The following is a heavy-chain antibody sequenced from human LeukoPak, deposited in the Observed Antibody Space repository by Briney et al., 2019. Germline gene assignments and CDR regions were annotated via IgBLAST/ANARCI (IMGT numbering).Heavy chain of an antibody. D-gene: IGHD2-2*02. J-gene: IGHJ4*02. CDR1: GFTFSSYS. CDR2: ISGSGGST. CDR3: AKALLPRGHCSSTSCYTGGDYFDY. V-gene: IGHV3-23*01. Sequence: GGSLRLSCAASGFTFSSYSMNWVRQAPGKGLEWVSAISGSGGSTYYADSVKGRFTISRDNSKNTPYLQMNSLRAEDTAVYYCAKALLPRGHCSSTSCYTGGDYFDYWGQGTLVTVSS.